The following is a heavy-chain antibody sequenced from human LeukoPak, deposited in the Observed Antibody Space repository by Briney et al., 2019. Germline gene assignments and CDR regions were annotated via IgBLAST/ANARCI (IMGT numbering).Heavy chain of an antibody. V-gene: IGHV3-48*01. Sequence: GGSLRLSCAASGFTFSSYSMNWVRQAPGKGLEWVSYISSSSNTIHYAESVKGRFTISRDNAKNSLYLQMNSLRAEDTAVYYCARVDSSGLYEGYWGQGTLVTVSS. CDR3: ARVDSSGLYEGY. CDR1: GFTFSSYS. CDR2: ISSSSNTI. D-gene: IGHD6-19*01. J-gene: IGHJ4*02.